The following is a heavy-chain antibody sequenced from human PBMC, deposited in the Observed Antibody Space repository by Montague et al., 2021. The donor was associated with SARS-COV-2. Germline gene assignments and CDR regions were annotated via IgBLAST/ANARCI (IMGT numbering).Heavy chain of an antibody. CDR2: IRSTVYGGTT. Sequence: SLRLSCASSGFTFGDYSMSWVRQAPGKGLEGVSFIRSTVYGGTTEYAASVKGRFTISRDDSKSIAYLQMNSLKTEDTAVYYCTRDKTLLWFGELYWYFDLWGRGTLVTVSS. CDR1: GFTFGDYS. J-gene: IGHJ2*01. D-gene: IGHD3-10*01. V-gene: IGHV3-49*04. CDR3: TRDKTLLWFGELYWYFDL.